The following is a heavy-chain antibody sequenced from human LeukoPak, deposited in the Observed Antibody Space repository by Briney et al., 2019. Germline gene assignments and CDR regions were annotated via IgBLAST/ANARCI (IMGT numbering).Heavy chain of an antibody. CDR2: IYYSGST. Sequence: SETLSLTCTVSGGSVSSGGFYWTWIRQPPGKGLEWIGYIYYSGSTNYIPSLRSRLTISVDTSKNQFSLKLSSVTAADTAVYYCAREDITGTASYFDYWGQGALVTVSS. D-gene: IGHD1-7*01. V-gene: IGHV4-61*08. J-gene: IGHJ4*02. CDR3: AREDITGTASYFDY. CDR1: GGSVSSGGFY.